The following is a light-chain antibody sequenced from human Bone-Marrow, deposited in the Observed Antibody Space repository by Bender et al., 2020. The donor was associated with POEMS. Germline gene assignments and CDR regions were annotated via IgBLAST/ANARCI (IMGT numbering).Light chain of an antibody. CDR2: EDN. V-gene: IGLV6-57*01. Sequence: NFILTQPHSVSESPGQTVTISCARSSGSIADHYVQWYQQRPGSSPTTVIYEDNLRPSGVPDRFSGSIDSSTNSASLTISGLKPEDEADYYCQSYDISIAVVGGGAQLTVL. CDR1: SGSIADHY. J-gene: IGLJ7*01. CDR3: QSYDISIAV.